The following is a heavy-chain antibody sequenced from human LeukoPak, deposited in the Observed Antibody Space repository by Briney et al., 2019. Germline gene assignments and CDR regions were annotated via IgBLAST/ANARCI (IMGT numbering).Heavy chain of an antibody. CDR2: ISASDGTT. J-gene: IGHJ4*02. V-gene: IGHV1-18*01. CDR1: GYSFSIYG. Sequence: ASVKVSCKASGYSFSIYGITWARQAAGQGLEYLGWISASDGTTNYAQKVQDRVTMTTDTSTSTAYLELRSLRSEDTAVYYCARCGAAVTTHFSHWGQGTLVTVSS. CDR3: ARCGAAVTTHFSH. D-gene: IGHD4-17*01.